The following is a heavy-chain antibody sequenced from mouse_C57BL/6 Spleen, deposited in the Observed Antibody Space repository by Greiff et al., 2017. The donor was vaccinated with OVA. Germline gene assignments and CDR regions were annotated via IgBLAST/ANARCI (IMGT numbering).Heavy chain of an antibody. J-gene: IGHJ2*01. CDR2: ISYDGSN. CDR3: ASGRFITTVLDY. V-gene: IGHV3-6*01. Sequence: EVQLVESGPGLVKPSQSLSLTCSVTGYSITSGYYWNWIRQFPGNKLEWMGYISYDGSNNYNPSLKNRITLTRDTSKNTFFLKLNSMTTKDAATDDCASGRFITTVLDYWGQGTTLTVSS. CDR1: GYSITSGYY. D-gene: IGHD1-1*01.